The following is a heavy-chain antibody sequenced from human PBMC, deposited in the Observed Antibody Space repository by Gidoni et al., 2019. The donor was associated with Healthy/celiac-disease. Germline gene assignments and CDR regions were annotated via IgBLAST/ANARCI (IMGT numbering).Heavy chain of an antibody. J-gene: IGHJ6*02. V-gene: IGHV3-9*01. CDR2: ISWNSGSI. D-gene: IGHD4-17*01. CDR3: AKGTTSDLYYYYGMDL. CDR1: GFTFDDYA. Sequence: EVQLVESGGGLVQPGRSLRLSCAASGFTFDDYAIHWVRQAPGKGLEWVSGISWNSGSIGYADSVKGRFTISRDNAKNSLYLQMNSLRAGDTALYYCAKGTTSDLYYYYGMDLWGQGTTVTVSS.